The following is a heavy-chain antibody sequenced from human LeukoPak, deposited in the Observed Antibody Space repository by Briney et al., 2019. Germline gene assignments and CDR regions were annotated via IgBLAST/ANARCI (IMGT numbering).Heavy chain of an antibody. D-gene: IGHD1-26*01. Sequence: ASVKVSCKASGYTFTGYYMHWVRQAPGQGLEWMGWINPNRGGTNYAQKFQGRVTMTRDTSISTAYMELSRLRSDDTAVYYCASSGSGSYLFDYWGQGTLVTVSS. CDR2: INPNRGGT. CDR3: ASSGSGSYLFDY. CDR1: GYTFTGYY. J-gene: IGHJ4*02. V-gene: IGHV1-2*02.